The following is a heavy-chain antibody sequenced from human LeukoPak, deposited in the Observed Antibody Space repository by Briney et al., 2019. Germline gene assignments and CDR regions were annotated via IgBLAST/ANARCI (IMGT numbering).Heavy chain of an antibody. CDR1: GFTFSSYS. J-gene: IGHJ4*02. Sequence: SLRLSCXASGFTFSSYSMNWVRQAPGKGLEWVSSISSSSSYIYYADSVKGRFTISRDNAKNSLYLQMNSLRAEDTAVYYCARDEGRTYYYDSSGYQTDYWGQGTLVTVSS. V-gene: IGHV3-21*01. D-gene: IGHD3-22*01. CDR2: ISSSSSYI. CDR3: ARDEGRTYYYDSSGYQTDY.